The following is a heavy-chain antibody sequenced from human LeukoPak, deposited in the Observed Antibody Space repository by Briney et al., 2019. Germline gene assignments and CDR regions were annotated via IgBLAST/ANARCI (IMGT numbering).Heavy chain of an antibody. CDR3: ARGVVVVVAATRGIFEAFDI. CDR2: IYYSGST. D-gene: IGHD2-15*01. V-gene: IGHV4-30-4*01. Sequence: SQTLSLTCTVSGGSISSGDYYWSWIRQPPGKGLEWIGYIYYSGSTYYNPSLKSRVTISVDTSKNQFSLMLSSLTAADTAVYYCARGVVVVVAATRGIFEAFDIWGQGTMVTVSS. CDR1: GGSISSGDYY. J-gene: IGHJ3*02.